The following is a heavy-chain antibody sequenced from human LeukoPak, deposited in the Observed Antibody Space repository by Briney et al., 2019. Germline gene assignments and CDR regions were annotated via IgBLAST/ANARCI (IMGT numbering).Heavy chain of an antibody. D-gene: IGHD6-19*01. V-gene: IGHV1-46*01. J-gene: IGHJ4*02. Sequence: ASVTVSCKASGYTFTSYYMHWVRQAPGQGLEWMGIINPNGGGTTYAQKFQGRVTMTRDMSTSTIYMELSSLRSEDTAVYYCARSYSTGWYGYFDFWGQGPLVTVSS. CDR3: ARSYSTGWYGYFDF. CDR1: GYTFTSYY. CDR2: INPNGGGT.